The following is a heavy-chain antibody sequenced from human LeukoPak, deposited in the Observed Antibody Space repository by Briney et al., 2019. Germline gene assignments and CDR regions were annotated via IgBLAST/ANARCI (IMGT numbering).Heavy chain of an antibody. CDR2: IKQEGSET. J-gene: IGHJ4*02. CDR3: ARQRGSGCLDY. CDR1: RFTLSNYW. V-gene: IGHV3-7*01. Sequence: GGSLRLSCAASRFTLSNYWMSWVRQAPGKGLEWVANIKQEGSETYYVDSVKGRFTISRDNAKNSLSLQMNSLRAEDTAVYYCARQRGSGCLDYWGQGTLVTVSS. D-gene: IGHD6-19*01.